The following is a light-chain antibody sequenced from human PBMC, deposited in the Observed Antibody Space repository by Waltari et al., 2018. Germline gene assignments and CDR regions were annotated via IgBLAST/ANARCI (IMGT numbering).Light chain of an antibody. CDR3: QQRNSWPIP. CDR1: QSVTT. J-gene: IGKJ4*01. V-gene: IGKV3-11*01. CDR2: HTS. Sequence: EIVLTQSPATMSLSTGERVTLSCRASQSVTTLTWYQQKPGQAPRVRIYHTSTRPTGIPARCGGTGSGTDLLLTISSLEPEDFAVYFCQQRNSWPIPFGGGTKVDIQ.